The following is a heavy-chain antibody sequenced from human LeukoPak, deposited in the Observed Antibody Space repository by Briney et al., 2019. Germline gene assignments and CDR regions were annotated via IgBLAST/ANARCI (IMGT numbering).Heavy chain of an antibody. CDR3: APYSSSSGWLDP. CDR1: ELAFCTQL. Sequence: GSLRLPCFASELAFCTQLITWVRQGPGKGVEWVANIKPDGSEKHYVDSVKGRFTISRDNAKDSLYLQMNSLRAEDTAVYFCAPYSSSSGWLDPWGQGTLVTVSS. J-gene: IGHJ5*02. D-gene: IGHD6-6*01. V-gene: IGHV3-7*01. CDR2: IKPDGSEK.